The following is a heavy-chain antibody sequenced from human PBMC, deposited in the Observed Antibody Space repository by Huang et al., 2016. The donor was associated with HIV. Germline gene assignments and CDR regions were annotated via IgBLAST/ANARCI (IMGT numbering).Heavy chain of an antibody. CDR3: AKRGRGRSGYGYIGYFDA. V-gene: IGHV4-34*01. CDR2: INDRTER. D-gene: IGHD5-12*01. Sequence: QVRLNQWGAGLLKPAETLSLTCAVSDASFDGYFWTWIRQSPGQGLEWLGEINDRTERNFHPSFGSRLRLTVDTSKKQFSRGLRSVTAADTGVYFCAKRGRGRSGYGYIGYFDAWAQGSLVTV. J-gene: IGHJ5*02. CDR1: DASFDGYF.